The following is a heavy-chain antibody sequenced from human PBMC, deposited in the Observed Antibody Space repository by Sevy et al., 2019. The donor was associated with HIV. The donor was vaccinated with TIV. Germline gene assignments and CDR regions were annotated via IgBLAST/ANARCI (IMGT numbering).Heavy chain of an antibody. CDR2: ISSSSSTI. CDR1: GFTFSSYS. D-gene: IGHD5-18*01. Sequence: GGSLRLSCAASGFTFSSYSMNWVRQAPGKGLEWVSYISSSSSTIYYADSVKGRFTISRDNATNSLYLQMNSLRDEDTAVYYCARDREGYSYGYLSYYYYYGMDVWGQGTTVIVS. J-gene: IGHJ6*02. CDR3: ARDREGYSYGYLSYYYYYGMDV. V-gene: IGHV3-48*02.